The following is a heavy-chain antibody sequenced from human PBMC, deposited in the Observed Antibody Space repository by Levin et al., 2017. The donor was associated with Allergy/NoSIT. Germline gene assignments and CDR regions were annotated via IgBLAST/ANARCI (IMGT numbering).Heavy chain of an antibody. Sequence: SCAVSVFLFFPSSLLWVRQAPGKGLEWVSIIHTGPPTFYADSVKGRFTISLSPSPNTLFLQLNNLPAEDTAVYYCARDLYGAQAFWGQGALVTVSS. CDR2: IHTGPPT. J-gene: IGHJ4*02. D-gene: IGHD4/OR15-4a*01. CDR3: ARDLYGAQAF. V-gene: IGHV3-66*02. CDR1: VFLFFPSS.